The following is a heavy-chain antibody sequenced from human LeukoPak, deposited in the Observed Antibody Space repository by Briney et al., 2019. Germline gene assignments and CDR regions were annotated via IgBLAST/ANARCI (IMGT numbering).Heavy chain of an antibody. J-gene: IGHJ5*01. V-gene: IGHV3-23*01. CDR3: VKGGQRYDFWRFDF. Sequence: GGSLRLSCEASGFIFSIYAMSWVRQAPGKGLEWVSSISGNGGSTYYANSVKGRFTVARDNSKNTVYLEMNSLREDNTALYYCVKGGQRYDFWRFDFWGRGTLVTVSS. CDR1: GFIFSIYA. D-gene: IGHD3-3*01. CDR2: ISGNGGST.